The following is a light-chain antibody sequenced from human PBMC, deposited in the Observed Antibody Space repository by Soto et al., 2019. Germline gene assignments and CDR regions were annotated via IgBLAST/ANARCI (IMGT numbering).Light chain of an antibody. J-gene: IGLJ1*01. CDR2: EVS. CDR1: RTDVGGYNF. Sequence: QSALTQPASVSGSPGQSITISCTGTRTDVGGYNFVSWYQQHPGKAPKLIIYEVSNRPSGVSNRFSGSKSDNTASLTISGLQAEDEADYYCCSYVSSKTCVFGTGTKVTVL. V-gene: IGLV2-14*01. CDR3: CSYVSSKTCV.